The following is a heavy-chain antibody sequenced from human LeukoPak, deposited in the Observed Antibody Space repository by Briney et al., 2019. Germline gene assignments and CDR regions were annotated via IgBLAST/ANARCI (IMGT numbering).Heavy chain of an antibody. D-gene: IGHD3-10*01. V-gene: IGHV4-59*08. CDR2: IYYSGST. J-gene: IGHJ4*02. CDR1: GGSISGYY. Sequence: SETLSLTCTVSGGSISGYYWSWIRQPPGKGPEWIGYIYYSGSTNYNPSLKSRVTISKDTSKSQFSLNLGSVTAEDTAVYYCARHSQHSGDRGAARKFDYWGQGILVTVSS. CDR3: ARHSQHSGDRGAARKFDY.